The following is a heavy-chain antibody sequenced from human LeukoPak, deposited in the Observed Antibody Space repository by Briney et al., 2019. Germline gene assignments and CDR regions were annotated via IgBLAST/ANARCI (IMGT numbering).Heavy chain of an antibody. J-gene: IGHJ4*02. CDR2: ISGSGGST. CDR3: AKDLNTSLQLAQNFDY. CDR1: GFTFSSYA. Sequence: GGSLRLSCAASGFTFSSYAMSWVRQAPGKGLEWVSAISGSGGSTYYADSVKGRFTISRDNSKNTLYLQMNSLRAEDTAVYYCAKDLNTSLQLAQNFDYWGQGTLVTVSS. D-gene: IGHD5-18*01. V-gene: IGHV3-23*01.